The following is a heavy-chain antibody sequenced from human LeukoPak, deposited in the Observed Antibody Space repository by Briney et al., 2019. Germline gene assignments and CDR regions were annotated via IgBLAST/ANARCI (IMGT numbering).Heavy chain of an antibody. D-gene: IGHD6-19*01. V-gene: IGHV1-18*01. CDR2: ISAYNGNT. CDR1: GYTFTSYG. J-gene: IGHJ6*02. CDR3: ARIAVAGTTHYGMDV. Sequence: ASVKVSCKASGYTFTSYGISWVRQAPGQGLEWMGWISAYNGNTNYAQKFQGRVTITADKSTSTAYMELSSLRSEDTAVYYCARIAVAGTTHYGMDVWGQGTTVTVSS.